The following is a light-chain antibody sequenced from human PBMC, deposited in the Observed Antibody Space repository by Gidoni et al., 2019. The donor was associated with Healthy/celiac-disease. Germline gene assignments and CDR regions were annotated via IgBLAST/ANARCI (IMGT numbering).Light chain of an antibody. CDR1: SSNIGAGSD. Sequence: QSVLTQPPSVSGAPGQRVTISCPGSSSNIGAGSDVHWYQQLPGTAPKLLTYGNSNRPSGVPDRFSGAKSGTSASLAITGLQAEDEADYYCQSYDSSLSGSVVFGGGTKLTVL. CDR2: GNS. CDR3: QSYDSSLSGSVV. V-gene: IGLV1-40*01. J-gene: IGLJ2*01.